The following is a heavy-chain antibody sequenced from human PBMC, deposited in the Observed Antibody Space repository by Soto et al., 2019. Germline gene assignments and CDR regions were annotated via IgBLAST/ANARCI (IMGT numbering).Heavy chain of an antibody. CDR2: ISSRSSVI. D-gene: IGHD2-2*02. J-gene: IGHJ3*02. CDR1: DSTFSSYS. Sequence: EVQLVESGGGLVKPGESLRLSCVASDSTFSSYSMNWVRQAPGRGLEWVSSISSRSSVIFYAESMRGRFTISRDNAKNSLYLQMNSLRAEDTAVYYCLRGGRGYTKDDTLDIWGQGTIVTVSS. CDR3: LRGGRGYTKDDTLDI. V-gene: IGHV3-21*01.